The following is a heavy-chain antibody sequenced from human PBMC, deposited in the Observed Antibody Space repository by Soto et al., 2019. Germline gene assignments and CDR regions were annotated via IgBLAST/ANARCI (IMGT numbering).Heavy chain of an antibody. J-gene: IGHJ5*01. CDR3: ARDKYGDYVSDS. CDR2: ISSSGRTI. V-gene: IGHV3-48*02. D-gene: IGHD4-17*01. Sequence: EVQLVESGGGLVQPGGSLRLSCAASGFTFSSYSMNWVRQAPGKGLEWVSYISSSGRTIYYADSVKGRFTISRDNAKNSLYLQMISLRDEDTAVYYCARDKYGDYVSDSWGQGTLVTVSS. CDR1: GFTFSSYS.